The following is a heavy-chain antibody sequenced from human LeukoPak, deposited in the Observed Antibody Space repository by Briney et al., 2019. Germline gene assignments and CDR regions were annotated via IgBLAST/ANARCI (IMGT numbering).Heavy chain of an antibody. CDR3: AKGLYSGSYWGSFDY. D-gene: IGHD1-26*01. V-gene: IGHV3-23*01. CDR2: ISGSGGTT. CDR1: GFTFSNYA. Sequence: GGSLRLSCAASGFTFSNYAVTWVRQAPGKGLEWVSGISGSGGTTYYADSVKGRFSISRDNSKNTLYLQMNSLRAEDTAIYYCAKGLYSGSYWGSFDYWGQGTLVTVSS. J-gene: IGHJ4*02.